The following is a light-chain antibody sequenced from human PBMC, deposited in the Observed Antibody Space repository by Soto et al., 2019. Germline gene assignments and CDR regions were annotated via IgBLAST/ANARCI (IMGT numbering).Light chain of an antibody. J-gene: IGLJ1*01. V-gene: IGLV2-14*01. CDR2: EVS. CDR3: SSYTSNSTYV. CDR1: SSDVGGYNY. Sequence: QSALTQPASVSGSPGQSITISCTGTSSDVGGYNYVSWYQQHPGKAPKLMIYEVSNRPSGVSNRFSGSKSCNTASLTISGLQAEDEADYSCSSYTSNSTYVFGTGTKLTVL.